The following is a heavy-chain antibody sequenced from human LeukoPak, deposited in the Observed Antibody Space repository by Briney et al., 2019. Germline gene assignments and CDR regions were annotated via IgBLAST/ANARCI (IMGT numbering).Heavy chain of an antibody. CDR3: ARGQQLASFDY. J-gene: IGHJ4*02. CDR1: AGSISSSSYY. V-gene: IGHV4-39*07. Sequence: SETLSLTCTVSAGSISSSSYYWGWIRQPPGKGLEWIGSIYYSGSTYYNPSLKSRVTISVDTSKNQFSLKLSSVTAADTAVYYCARGQQLASFDYWGQGTLVTVSS. D-gene: IGHD6-13*01. CDR2: IYYSGST.